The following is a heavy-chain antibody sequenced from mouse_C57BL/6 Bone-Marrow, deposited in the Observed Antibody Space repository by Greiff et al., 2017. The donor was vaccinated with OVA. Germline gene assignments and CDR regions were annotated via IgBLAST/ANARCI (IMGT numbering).Heavy chain of an antibody. Sequence: QVQLQQPGAELVKPGASVKLSCKASGYTFTSYWMHWVKQRPGQGLEWIGMIHPNSGSTNYNEKFKSKATLTVDKSSSTAYMQLSSLTSEDSAVYYCASTTVVAHYFDYWGQGTTLTVSS. J-gene: IGHJ2*01. CDR3: ASTTVVAHYFDY. CDR1: GYTFTSYW. CDR2: IHPNSGST. V-gene: IGHV1-64*01. D-gene: IGHD1-1*01.